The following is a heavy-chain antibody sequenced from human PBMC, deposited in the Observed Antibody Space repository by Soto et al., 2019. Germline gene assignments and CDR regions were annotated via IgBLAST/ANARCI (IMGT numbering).Heavy chain of an antibody. CDR3: ARGPLQTGDRGDY. V-gene: IGHV4-34*01. D-gene: IGHD7-27*01. Sequence: SETLSLTCAVYGGSFSGYYWSWIRQPPGKGLEWIGEINHSGSTNYNPSLKSRVTISVDTSKNQFSLKLSSVTAADTAVYYCARGPLQTGDRGDYWGQGTLVTVSS. CDR1: GGSFSGYY. J-gene: IGHJ4*02. CDR2: INHSGST.